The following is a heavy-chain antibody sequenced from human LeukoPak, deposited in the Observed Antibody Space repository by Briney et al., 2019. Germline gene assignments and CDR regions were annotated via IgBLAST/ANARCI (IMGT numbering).Heavy chain of an antibody. CDR1: GGTFSSYA. D-gene: IGHD6-19*01. J-gene: IGHJ1*01. V-gene: IGHV1-69*05. Sequence: SVKVSCKASGGTFSSYAISWVRQAPGQGLEWMGGIIPIFGTANYAQKFQGRVTMTRDTSTSTVYMELSSLRSEDTAVYYCARDGQWLVHYFQHWGQGTLVTVSS. CDR3: ARDGQWLVHYFQH. CDR2: IIPIFGTA.